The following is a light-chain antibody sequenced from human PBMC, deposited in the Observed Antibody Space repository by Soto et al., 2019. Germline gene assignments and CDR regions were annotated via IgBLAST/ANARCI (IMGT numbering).Light chain of an antibody. Sequence: EIVLTQSPGTLSLSPGERATLSCRASQSVSSSYLAWYQHKPGQAPRLPIYGASSRATGIPDRFSGSGSGTDFTLTISRLEPEDFAGYYCQQYGSSPLYTFGQGTKLEIK. V-gene: IGKV3-20*01. CDR3: QQYGSSPLYT. CDR1: QSVSSSY. J-gene: IGKJ2*01. CDR2: GAS.